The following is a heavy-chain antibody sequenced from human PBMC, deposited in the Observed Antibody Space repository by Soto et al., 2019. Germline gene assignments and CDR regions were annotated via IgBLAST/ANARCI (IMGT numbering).Heavy chain of an antibody. CDR3: ASRPAAAGIFCFGC. CDR1: GGSFSGYY. CDR2: INHSGST. V-gene: IGHV4-34*01. D-gene: IGHD6-13*01. J-gene: IGHJ5*01. Sequence: SETLSVTCAVYGGSFSGYYWSWSRQPPGKGLEWIGEINHSGSTNYNPSLKSRVTISVDTSKNQFSLKLSSVTAADTAVYYCASRPAAAGIFCFGCWGQGPLVT.